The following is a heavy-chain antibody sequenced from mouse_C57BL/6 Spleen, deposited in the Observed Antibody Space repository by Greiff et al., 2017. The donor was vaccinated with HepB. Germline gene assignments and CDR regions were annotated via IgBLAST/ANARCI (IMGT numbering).Heavy chain of an antibody. Sequence: ESGPGLVKPSQSLSLTCSVTGYSIASGYYWNWIRQFPGNKLEWMGYISYDGSNNYNPSLKNRISITRDTSKNQFFLKLNSVTTEDTATYYCARYYYGSSYGNYFDYWGQGTTLTVSS. CDR2: ISYDGSN. D-gene: IGHD1-1*01. J-gene: IGHJ2*01. CDR1: GYSIASGYY. CDR3: ARYYYGSSYGNYFDY. V-gene: IGHV3-6*01.